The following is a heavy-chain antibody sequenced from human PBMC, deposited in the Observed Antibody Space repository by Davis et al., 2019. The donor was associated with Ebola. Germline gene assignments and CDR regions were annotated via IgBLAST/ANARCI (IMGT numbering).Heavy chain of an antibody. CDR2: INSDGSST. V-gene: IGHV3-74*01. Sequence: GESLKISCAASGFTFSSYWMHWVRQAPGKGLVWVSRINSDGSSTSYADSVKGRFTISRDNAKNTLYLQMNSLTAADTAVYYCARGGYSYGFDYWGQGTLVTVSS. CDR3: ARGGYSYGFDY. D-gene: IGHD5-18*01. J-gene: IGHJ4*02. CDR1: GFTFSSYW.